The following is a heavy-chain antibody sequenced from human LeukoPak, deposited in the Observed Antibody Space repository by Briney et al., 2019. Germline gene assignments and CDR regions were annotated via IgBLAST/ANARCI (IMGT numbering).Heavy chain of an antibody. CDR2: INWNGGST. CDR3: ARENAGYSGYDYFDY. J-gene: IGHJ4*02. Sequence: GGSLRLSCAASGFTFDDYGMSWVRQAPGKGLEWVSGINWNGGSTGYADSVKGRFTISRDNAKNSLYLQMNSLRAEDTAVYYCARENAGYSGYDYFDYWGQGTLVTVSS. V-gene: IGHV3-20*04. D-gene: IGHD5-12*01. CDR1: GFTFDDYG.